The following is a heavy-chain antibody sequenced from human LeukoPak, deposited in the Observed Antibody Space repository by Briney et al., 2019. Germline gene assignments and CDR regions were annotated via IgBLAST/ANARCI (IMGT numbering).Heavy chain of an antibody. CDR3: AKPYSSAYLGYFDY. Sequence: AGGSLRLSCAASGFTFSSYAMSWVRQAPGKGLEWVSAISGSGGSTYYADPVNGLFTISRDYSKNTLYLQMNSLRAEDTAVYYCAKPYSSAYLGYFDYWGQGTLVTVSS. CDR2: ISGSGGST. J-gene: IGHJ4*02. CDR1: GFTFSSYA. D-gene: IGHD3-22*01. V-gene: IGHV3-23*01.